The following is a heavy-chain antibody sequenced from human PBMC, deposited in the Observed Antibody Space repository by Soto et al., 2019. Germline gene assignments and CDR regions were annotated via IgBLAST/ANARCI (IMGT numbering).Heavy chain of an antibody. J-gene: IGHJ6*02. D-gene: IGHD2-15*01. Sequence: SETLSLTCAVYGGSFSGYYWSWIRQPPGKGLGWIGEINHSGSTNYNPSLKSRVTISVDTSKNQFSLKLSSVTAADTAVYYCARSGVGYCSGGSCYSYYYYDGMDVWGQGTTVTVSS. CDR1: GGSFSGYY. CDR2: INHSGST. CDR3: ARSGVGYCSGGSCYSYYYYDGMDV. V-gene: IGHV4-34*01.